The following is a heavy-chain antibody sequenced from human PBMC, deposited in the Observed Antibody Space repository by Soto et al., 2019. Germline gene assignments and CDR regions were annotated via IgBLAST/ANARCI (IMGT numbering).Heavy chain of an antibody. V-gene: IGHV5-51*01. J-gene: IGHJ6*02. CDR1: GYSFTSCW. CDR2: IYPGDSDT. CDR3: SRGHGGGGYSYYYGMDV. D-gene: IGHD3-10*01. Sequence: GESLKISCKGSGYSFTSCWIGWVRQMPGKGLEWIGIIYPGDSDTRYSPSFQGQVTISADKSISTAYLQWSSLKASDTAMYYCSRGHGGGGYSYYYGMDVWGQGTTVTVS.